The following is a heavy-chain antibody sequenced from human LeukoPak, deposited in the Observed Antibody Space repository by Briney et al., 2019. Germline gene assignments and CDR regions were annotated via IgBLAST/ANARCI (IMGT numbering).Heavy chain of an antibody. Sequence: PGGSLRLSCAASGFTFSSYAMSWVRQAPGKGLEWVSAISGSGSSTYYADSVKGRFTVSRDNSKNTLYLQINSLRGEDTAVYYCAKGKYSSGGVPDYWGQGTLVTVSS. CDR3: AKGKYSSGGVPDY. V-gene: IGHV3-23*01. J-gene: IGHJ4*02. CDR1: GFTFSSYA. CDR2: ISGSGSST. D-gene: IGHD6-19*01.